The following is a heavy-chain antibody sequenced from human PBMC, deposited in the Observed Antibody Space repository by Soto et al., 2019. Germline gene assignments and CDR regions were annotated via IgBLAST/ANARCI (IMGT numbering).Heavy chain of an antibody. J-gene: IGHJ6*02. CDR3: AREVLGYCSSTSCPPYYYYGMDV. CDR2: IIPIFGTA. Sequence: SVKVSCKASGGTFSSYAISWVRQAPGQGLEWMGGIIPIFGTANYAQKFQGRVTITADESTSTAYMELSSLRSEDTAVYYCAREVLGYCSSTSCPPYYYYGMDVWGQGTTVTVS. CDR1: GGTFSSYA. V-gene: IGHV1-69*13. D-gene: IGHD2-2*01.